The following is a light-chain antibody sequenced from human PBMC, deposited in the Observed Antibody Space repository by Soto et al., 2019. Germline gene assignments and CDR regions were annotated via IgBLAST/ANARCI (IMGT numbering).Light chain of an antibody. CDR1: QSVSSH. CDR2: DAS. Sequence: EIVLTQSPATLSLSPGQRATLSCRASQSVSSHLAWYQHKPGQAPRLLIYDASNRATGIPPRFSGSGSGTDFTLTISSLEPEEFAIYYCQQRSNWPQLTFGGGTKVEIK. J-gene: IGKJ4*01. V-gene: IGKV3-11*01. CDR3: QQRSNWPQLT.